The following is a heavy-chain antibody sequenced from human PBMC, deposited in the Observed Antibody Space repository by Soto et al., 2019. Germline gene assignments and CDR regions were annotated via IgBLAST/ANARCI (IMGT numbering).Heavy chain of an antibody. CDR1: GFTFSSYS. V-gene: IGHV3-21*01. CDR3: ARGDSVVVVAATTPYYYYGMDV. J-gene: IGHJ6*02. D-gene: IGHD2-15*01. CDR2: ISSSSSYI. Sequence: GGSLRLSCAASGFTFSSYSMNWVRQAPGKGLEWVSSISSSSSYIYYADSVKGRFTISRDNAKNSLYLQMNSLRAEDTAVYYCARGDSVVVVAATTPYYYYGMDVWGQGTTVTVS.